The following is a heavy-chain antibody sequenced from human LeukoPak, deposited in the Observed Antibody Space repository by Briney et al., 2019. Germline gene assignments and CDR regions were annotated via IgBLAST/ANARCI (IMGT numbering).Heavy chain of an antibody. V-gene: IGHV4-34*01. CDR2: INHSGST. J-gene: IGHJ5*02. D-gene: IGHD1-14*01. CDR1: GGSISGYY. Sequence: SETLSLTYAVYGGSISGYYWSWIRQPPGKGLEWIGEINHSGSTNYNPSLKSRVTISVDTSKNQFSLKLSSVTAADTAVYYCASQTVARWFDPWGQGTLVTVSS. CDR3: ASQTVARWFDP.